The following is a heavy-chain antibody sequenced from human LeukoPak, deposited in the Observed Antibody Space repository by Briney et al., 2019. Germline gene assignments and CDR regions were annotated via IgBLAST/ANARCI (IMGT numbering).Heavy chain of an antibody. CDR2: INSSSGYI. Sequence: PGGSLRLSCAASGFTFRNYNMNWVRQAPGKGLEWVSSINSSSGYIYYADSVKGRFTISRDNAKNSLYLQMNSLRAEDTAVYYCARDATMVPLYYYYMDVWGKGTTVTVSS. CDR3: ARDATMVPLYYYYMDV. V-gene: IGHV3-21*01. CDR1: GFTFRNYN. D-gene: IGHD3-10*01. J-gene: IGHJ6*03.